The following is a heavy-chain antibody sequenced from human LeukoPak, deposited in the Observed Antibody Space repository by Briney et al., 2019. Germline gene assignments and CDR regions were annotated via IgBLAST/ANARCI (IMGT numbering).Heavy chain of an antibody. Sequence: HPGGSLRLSCAASGFTFSSYAMSWVRQAPGKELEWVSAISGSGGSTYYADSVKGRFTISRDNSKNTLYLQMNSLRAEDTAVYYCAKPGSSGWFFDYWGQGTLVTVSS. CDR2: ISGSGGST. J-gene: IGHJ4*02. CDR1: GFTFSSYA. V-gene: IGHV3-23*01. D-gene: IGHD6-19*01. CDR3: AKPGSSGWFFDY.